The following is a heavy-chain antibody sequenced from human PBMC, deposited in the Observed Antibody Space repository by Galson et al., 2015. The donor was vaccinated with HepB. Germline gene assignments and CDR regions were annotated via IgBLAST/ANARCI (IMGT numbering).Heavy chain of an antibody. J-gene: IGHJ5*02. Sequence: SVKVSCKASGGTFSSYAISWVRQAPGQGLEWMGGIIPIFGTANYAQKFQGRVTITADESTSTAYMELSSLRSEDTAVYYCTDSGYDFPPHTWGQGTLVTVSS. V-gene: IGHV1-69*13. D-gene: IGHD5-12*01. CDR1: GGTFSSYA. CDR2: IIPIFGTA. CDR3: TDSGYDFPPHT.